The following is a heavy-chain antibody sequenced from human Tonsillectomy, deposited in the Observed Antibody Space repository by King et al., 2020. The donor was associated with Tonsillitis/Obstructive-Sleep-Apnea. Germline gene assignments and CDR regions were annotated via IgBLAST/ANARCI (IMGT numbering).Heavy chain of an antibody. Sequence: VQLVESGGGLVQPGGSLRLSCAASGFTFSSYWMHWVRQAPGKGLVWVSHINSDGSSTTYADSVKGRFTISGDNAKNTLYLQMNSLRGEDTAVYYCTRDLDYESSGYYDYWGQGTLVTVSS. V-gene: IGHV3-74*01. J-gene: IGHJ4*02. CDR1: GFTFSSYW. CDR3: TRDLDYESSGYYDY. D-gene: IGHD3-22*01. CDR2: INSDGSST.